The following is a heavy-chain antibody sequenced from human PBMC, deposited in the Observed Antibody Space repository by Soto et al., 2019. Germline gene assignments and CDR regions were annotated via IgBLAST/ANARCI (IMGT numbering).Heavy chain of an antibody. V-gene: IGHV4-59*01. Sequence: SETLSLTCSVSGGSISGSYWSWVRQSPGKGLEWLGYVYYTGSTNYSPSLRSRVSISVDTSKNEFSLRLSSVTAADTAVYFCARSVAVPGAHIDYWGQGTQVTV. J-gene: IGHJ4*02. D-gene: IGHD6-19*01. CDR1: GGSISGSY. CDR3: ARSVAVPGAHIDY. CDR2: VYYTGST.